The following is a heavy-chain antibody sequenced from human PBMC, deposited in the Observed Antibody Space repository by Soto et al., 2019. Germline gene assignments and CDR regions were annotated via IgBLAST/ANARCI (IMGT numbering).Heavy chain of an antibody. CDR3: TGSLSFAFDI. CDR1: GFSFSDSV. V-gene: IGHV3-73*01. J-gene: IGHJ3*02. Sequence: EVQLVESGGGLVQPGGSLKLSCAASGFSFSDSVMHWVRQVSGKGLEWVGRITSTADTYATAYTASVKGRFTGSRDDSKNTAYLQMNSLKTEDTAVYYCTGSLSFAFDIWGQGTMVHVAS. CDR2: ITSTADTYAT.